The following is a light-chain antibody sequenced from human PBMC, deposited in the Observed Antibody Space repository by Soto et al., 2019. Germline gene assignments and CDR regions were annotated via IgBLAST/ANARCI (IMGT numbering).Light chain of an antibody. CDR1: NSNIGSNT. CDR3: QSYDSSLSGSEV. CDR2: SDN. V-gene: IGLV1-44*01. Sequence: QSVLTQPPSASGTPGQRVTTSCSGSNSNIGSNTVNWYQQLPGTAPKLLIYSDNQRPSGVPDRFSGSRSGTSASLAISGPQSDDEADYYCQSYDSSLSGSEVFGTGTKVTVL. J-gene: IGLJ1*01.